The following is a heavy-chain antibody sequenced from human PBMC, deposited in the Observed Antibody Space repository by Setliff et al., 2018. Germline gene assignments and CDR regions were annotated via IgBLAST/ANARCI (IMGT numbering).Heavy chain of an antibody. CDR2: INTNTGNP. CDR1: GYTFSSYA. D-gene: IGHD6-6*01. Sequence: GASVKVSCKASGYTFSSYAMNWVRQAPGQGLEWMGWINTNTGNPTYAQGFTGRFVFSLDTSVSTTYLQISSLKAGDTAVYYCARGEYTSLPSGVYYHMDVWGKGTTVTVSS. CDR3: ARGEYTSLPSGVYYHMDV. J-gene: IGHJ6*03. V-gene: IGHV7-4-1*02.